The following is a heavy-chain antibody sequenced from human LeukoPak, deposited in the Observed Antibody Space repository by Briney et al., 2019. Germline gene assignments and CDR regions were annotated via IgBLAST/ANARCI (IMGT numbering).Heavy chain of an antibody. J-gene: IGHJ4*02. CDR2: ISSSSTTI. CDR1: GFTFSSYS. D-gene: IGHD3-3*01. V-gene: IGHV3-48*04. CDR3: ARFYYDFWSGYQPLDY. Sequence: GGSLRLSCAASGFTFSSYSMNWVRQAPGKGLKWVSYISSSSTTIYYADSVKGRFTISRDNAKNSLYLQMNSLRAEDTAVYYCARFYYDFWSGYQPLDYWGQGTLVTVSS.